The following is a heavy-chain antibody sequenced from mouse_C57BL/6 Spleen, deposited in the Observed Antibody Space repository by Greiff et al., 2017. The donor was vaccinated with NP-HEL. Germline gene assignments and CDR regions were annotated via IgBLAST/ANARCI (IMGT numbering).Heavy chain of an antibody. CDR1: GYTFTSYT. D-gene: IGHD2-3*01. V-gene: IGHV1-4*01. CDR3: ARGDVYYEGFAY. Sequence: VQLQQSGAELARPGASVKMSCKASGYTFTSYTMHWVKQRPGQGLEWIGYINPSSGYTKYNQKFKDKATLTADKSSSTAYMQLSSLTSEDSAVYYCARGDVYYEGFAYWGQGTLVTVSA. CDR2: INPSSGYT. J-gene: IGHJ3*01.